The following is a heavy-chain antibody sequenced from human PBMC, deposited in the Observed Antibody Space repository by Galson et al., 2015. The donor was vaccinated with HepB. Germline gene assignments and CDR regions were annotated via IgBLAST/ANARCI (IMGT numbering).Heavy chain of an antibody. Sequence: SLRLSCAVSGFTYSNYWMAWVRQAPGKGLEWLANINQDGTETYFVDSVKGRFTISRDNAKNSLYLQMNSLRVDDTAVYYCARDSHDSSGYRPFDLWGQGTMVAVSS. CDR3: ARDSHDSSGYRPFDL. J-gene: IGHJ3*01. CDR1: GFTYSNYW. CDR2: INQDGTET. D-gene: IGHD6-19*01. V-gene: IGHV3-7*01.